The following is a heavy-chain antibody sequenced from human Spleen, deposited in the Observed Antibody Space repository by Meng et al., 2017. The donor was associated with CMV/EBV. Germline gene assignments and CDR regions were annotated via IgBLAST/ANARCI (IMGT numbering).Heavy chain of an antibody. CDR1: GFTFSSYA. CDR2: ISYDGSNK. D-gene: IGHD1-26*01. J-gene: IGHJ4*02. CDR3: AKDSGSPEYYFDY. Sequence: GESLKISCAASGFTFSSYAMHWVRQAPGKGLEWVAVISYDGSNKYYADSVKGRFTISRDNSKNTLYLQMNSLRAEDTAVYYCAKDSGSPEYYFDYWGQGTLVTVSS. V-gene: IGHV3-30-3*02.